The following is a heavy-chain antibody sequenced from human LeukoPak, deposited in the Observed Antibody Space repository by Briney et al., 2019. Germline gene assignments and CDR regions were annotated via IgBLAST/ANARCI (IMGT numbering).Heavy chain of an antibody. CDR2: IYYSGST. J-gene: IGHJ4*02. V-gene: IGHV4-31*03. D-gene: IGHD5-18*01. Sequence: PSETLCLTCTVSGGSISSGGYYGSWIRQHPGKGLEWIGYIYYSGSTYYNPSLKSRVTISVDTSQNQFSLKLSSVTAADTAVYYCARVMSGVGYSYGLYFDYWGQGTLVTASS. CDR3: ARVMSGVGYSYGLYFDY. CDR1: GGSISSGGYY.